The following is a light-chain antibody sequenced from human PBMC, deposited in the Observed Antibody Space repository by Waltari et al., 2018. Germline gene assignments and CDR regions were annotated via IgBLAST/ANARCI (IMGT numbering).Light chain of an antibody. V-gene: IGLV2-11*01. Sequence: QSALTPPLSVSGSPGQSVTISCTGTISDRGGYNYVPWYQQHPGKAPKLMIYDVSKRPSGVPDRFSGSKSGNTASLTISGLQAEDEADYYCCSYAGSYTFVVFGGGTKLTVL. CDR2: DVS. CDR3: CSYAGSYTFVV. CDR1: ISDRGGYNY. J-gene: IGLJ2*01.